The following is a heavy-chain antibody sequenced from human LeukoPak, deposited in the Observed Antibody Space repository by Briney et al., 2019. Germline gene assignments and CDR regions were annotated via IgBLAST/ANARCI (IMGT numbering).Heavy chain of an antibody. CDR2: IFYSGTT. CDR3: ARQIAVVEPTDPNWFDS. D-gene: IGHD2-21*01. V-gene: IGHV4-39*07. Sequence: SETLSLTCSVSGDSISSTSFYWGWIRQPPGKGLEWIGSIFYSGTTYYTPSLKSRVTLSLDTSKNHFSLRLTSVTAADTAVYYCARQIAVVEPTDPNWFDSWGQGTLVTVSS. CDR1: GDSISSTSFY. J-gene: IGHJ5*01.